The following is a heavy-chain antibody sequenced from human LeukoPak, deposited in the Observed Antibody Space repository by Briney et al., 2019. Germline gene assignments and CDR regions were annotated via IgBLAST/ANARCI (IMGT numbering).Heavy chain of an antibody. J-gene: IGHJ4*02. CDR1: GYTFTSNY. D-gene: IGHD6-19*01. V-gene: IGHV1-46*01. CDR2: IYPRDGST. CDR3: ARDGPVALFDY. Sequence: PLASVKVSCKASGYTFTSNYIHWVRQAPGRGLEWMGMIYPRDGSTSYAQKFQGRVTVTRDTSISTAYMELSRLRSDDTAVYYCARDGPVALFDYWGQGTLVTVSS.